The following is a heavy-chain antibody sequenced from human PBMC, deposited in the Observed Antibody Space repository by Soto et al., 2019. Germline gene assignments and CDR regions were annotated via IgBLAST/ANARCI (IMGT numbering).Heavy chain of an antibody. J-gene: IGHJ4*02. CDR2: IIPILGIA. Sequence: KRAKASVKVSCKASGGTFSSYTISWVRQAPGQGLEWMGRIIPILGIANYAQKFQGRVTITADKSTSTAYMELSSLRSEDTAVYYCAGEYYSSSSPFDYWGQGTLVTVSS. CDR3: AGEYYSSSSPFDY. V-gene: IGHV1-69*04. D-gene: IGHD6-6*01. CDR1: GGTFSSYT.